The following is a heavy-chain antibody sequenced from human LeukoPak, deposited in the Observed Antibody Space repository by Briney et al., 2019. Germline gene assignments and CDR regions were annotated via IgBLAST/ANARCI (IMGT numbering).Heavy chain of an antibody. D-gene: IGHD4-17*01. Sequence: GASVKVSCKASGYTFTSYDINWVRQATGQGLEWMGWMNPNSGNTGYAQKFQGRVTMTRNTSISTAYMELSSLRSEDTAVYYCARACYPDTTGYYYYYYMDVWGKGTTVTVSS. CDR3: ARACYPDTTGYYYYYYMDV. V-gene: IGHV1-8*01. J-gene: IGHJ6*03. CDR1: GYTFTSYD. CDR2: MNPNSGNT.